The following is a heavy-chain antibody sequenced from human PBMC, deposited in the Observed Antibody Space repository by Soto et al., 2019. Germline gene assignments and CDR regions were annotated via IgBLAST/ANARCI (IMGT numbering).Heavy chain of an antibody. CDR3: ARKSSSGWFRYFDY. V-gene: IGHV4-31*03. Sequence: SETLSLTCTVSGGSISSGGYYWSWIRQHPGKGLEWIGYIYYSGSTYYNPSLKSRVTISVDTSKNQFSLKLSSVTAADTAVHYCARKSSSGWFRYFDYWGQGTLVTVSS. CDR1: GGSISSGGYY. CDR2: IYYSGST. D-gene: IGHD6-19*01. J-gene: IGHJ4*02.